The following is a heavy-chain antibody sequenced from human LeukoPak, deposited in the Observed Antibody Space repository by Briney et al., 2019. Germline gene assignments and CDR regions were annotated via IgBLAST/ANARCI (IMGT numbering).Heavy chain of an antibody. Sequence: PSETLSLTCTVSGGSISSYYWSWIRQPPGKGLEWIGYIYYSGSTNYNPSLKSRVTISVDTSKNQFSLKLSSVTAADTAVYYCAREVGARFDYWGQGTLVTVSS. CDR3: AREVGARFDY. D-gene: IGHD1-26*01. CDR2: IYYSGST. V-gene: IGHV4-59*01. J-gene: IGHJ4*02. CDR1: GGSISSYY.